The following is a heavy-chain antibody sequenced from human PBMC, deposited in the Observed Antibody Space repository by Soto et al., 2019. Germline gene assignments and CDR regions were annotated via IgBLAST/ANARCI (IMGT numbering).Heavy chain of an antibody. J-gene: IGHJ5*02. V-gene: IGHV4-31*03. CDR2: IYYIGST. CDR3: ARSVFP. CDR1: GGSISSGGYY. Sequence: QVQLQESGPGLVKPSQTLSLTCTVSGGSISSGGYYWNWIRQHPGKGLEWIGYIYYIGSTYYNPSLKSRVTEPLDTSKNQFSLKLCSGTAADTAVYYCARSVFPWGQGTLVTVSS.